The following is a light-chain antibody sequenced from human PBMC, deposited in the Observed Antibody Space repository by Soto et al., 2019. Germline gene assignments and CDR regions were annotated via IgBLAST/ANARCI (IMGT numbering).Light chain of an antibody. Sequence: EIVLTQSPATLSLSPGERATLSCRASQSVSSYLACYQQKPGQAHRLLIYDASNRATGIPARFSGSGSGTDFTLTITSLEPEDFAVYYCQQRSKWPSTFGGGTKVDIK. J-gene: IGKJ4*01. V-gene: IGKV3-11*01. CDR3: QQRSKWPST. CDR1: QSVSSY. CDR2: DAS.